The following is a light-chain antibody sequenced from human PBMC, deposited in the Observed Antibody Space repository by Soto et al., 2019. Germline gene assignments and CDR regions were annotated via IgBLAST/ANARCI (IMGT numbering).Light chain of an antibody. CDR2: AAS. CDR3: QQRSTWPRT. CDR1: QSLTSS. J-gene: IGKJ4*01. V-gene: IGKV3-11*01. Sequence: EMVLTQSPATLSLSPGERATLSCRASQSLTSSLAWYHQKPGQAPRLVIYAASNRATGIPDRFSGSGSGTEFTLTISSLEPEDSAVYYCQQRSTWPRTFGGGTKVEIK.